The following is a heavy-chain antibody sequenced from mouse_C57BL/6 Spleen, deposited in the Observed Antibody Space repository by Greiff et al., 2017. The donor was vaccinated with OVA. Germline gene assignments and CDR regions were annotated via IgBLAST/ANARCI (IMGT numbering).Heavy chain of an antibody. CDR1: GFNIKDDY. CDR2: IDPENGDT. V-gene: IGHV14-4*01. D-gene: IGHD1-1*01. Sequence: EVKLQESGAELVRPGASVKLSCTASGFNIKDDYMHWVKQRPEQGLEWIGRIDPENGDTQYASKFQGTATITADTSSNTAYLQLSSLTSEDTAVYYCTTFYYYGISYSDYWGQGTTLTVSS. J-gene: IGHJ2*01. CDR3: TTFYYYGISYSDY.